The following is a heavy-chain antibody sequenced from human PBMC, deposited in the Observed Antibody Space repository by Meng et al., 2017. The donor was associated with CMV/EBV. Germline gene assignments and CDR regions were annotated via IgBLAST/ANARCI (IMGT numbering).Heavy chain of an antibody. CDR2: ISSSSSYK. CDR1: GFTFSSYS. Sequence: GESLKISCAASGFTFSSYSMNWVRQAPGKGLEWVSSISSSSSYKYYADSVKGRFTISRDNAKNSLYLQMNSLRAEDTAVYYCARDEAPGSSWVSYYYDSSGLPAFDYWGQGTLVTVSS. J-gene: IGHJ4*02. V-gene: IGHV3-21*01. CDR3: ARDEAPGSSWVSYYYDSSGLPAFDY. D-gene: IGHD3-22*01.